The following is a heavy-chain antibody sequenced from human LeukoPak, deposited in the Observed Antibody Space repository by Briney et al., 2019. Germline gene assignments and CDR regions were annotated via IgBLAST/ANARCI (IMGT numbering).Heavy chain of an antibody. CDR2: IYYSGST. V-gene: IGHV4-59*01. CDR3: ARCPYSSSTLFDY. CDR1: GGSISNYY. J-gene: IGHJ4*02. D-gene: IGHD6-6*01. Sequence: SETLSLTCTVSGGSISNYYWNWIRQPPGKGLGWIGYIYYSGSTNYNPSLKSRVTISVDTSKNQFSLKLTSVTAADTAVYYCARCPYSSSTLFDYWGQGTLVTVSS.